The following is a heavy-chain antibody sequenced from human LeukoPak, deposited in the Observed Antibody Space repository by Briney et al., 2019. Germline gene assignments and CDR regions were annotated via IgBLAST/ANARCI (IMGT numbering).Heavy chain of an antibody. D-gene: IGHD5-18*01. CDR2: IYPGDSDT. CDR1: GYSFTSYW. Sequence: GESLRISCKGSGYSFTSYWIGWVRQMPGKGLEWMGIIYPGDSDTRYSPSFQGQVTISADKSISTAYLQWSSLKASDTAMYYCARTETAEHYYYYGMDVWGKGTTVTVSS. V-gene: IGHV5-51*01. CDR3: ARTETAEHYYYYGMDV. J-gene: IGHJ6*04.